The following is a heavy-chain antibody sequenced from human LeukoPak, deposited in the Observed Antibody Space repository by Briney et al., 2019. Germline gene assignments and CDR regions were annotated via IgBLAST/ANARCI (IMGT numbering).Heavy chain of an antibody. CDR1: GGSISSGGYY. Sequence: PSETLSLTCTVSGGSISSGGYYWSWIRQPPGKGLEWIGYIYHSGSTYYNPSLKSRVTISVDRSKNQFSLKLSSVTAADTAVYYCARDRQQLDTYYFDYWGQGTLVTVSS. CDR2: IYHSGST. V-gene: IGHV4-30-2*01. D-gene: IGHD6-13*01. J-gene: IGHJ4*02. CDR3: ARDRQQLDTYYFDY.